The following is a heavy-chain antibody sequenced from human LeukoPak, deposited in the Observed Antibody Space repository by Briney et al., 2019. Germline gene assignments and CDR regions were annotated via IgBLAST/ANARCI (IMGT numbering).Heavy chain of an antibody. J-gene: IGHJ4*02. CDR2: IYYSGST. CDR1: GGSIGSGSYY. CDR3: ARGGSYYDY. V-gene: IGHV4-61*03. Sequence: SETLSLTCTVSGGSIGSGSYYWSWIRQPPGKGLEWIGYIYYSGSTNYNPSLKSRVTISVDTSKNHFSLKLSSVTAADTAVYYCARGGSYYDYWGQGTLVTVSS. D-gene: IGHD1-26*01.